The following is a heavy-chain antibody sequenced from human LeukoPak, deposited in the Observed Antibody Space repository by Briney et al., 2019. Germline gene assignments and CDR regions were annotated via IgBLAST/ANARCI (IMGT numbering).Heavy chain of an antibody. CDR3: AKSDIVVVVAASHY. CDR1: GFTFSSYA. Sequence: GGSLRLSCAASGFTFSSYAMSWVRQAPGKGLEWVSAISGSGGSTYYADSVKGRFTISRDNSKNTLYLQINSLRAEDTAVYYCAKSDIVVVVAASHYWGQGTLVTVSS. V-gene: IGHV3-23*01. J-gene: IGHJ4*02. D-gene: IGHD2-15*01. CDR2: ISGSGGST.